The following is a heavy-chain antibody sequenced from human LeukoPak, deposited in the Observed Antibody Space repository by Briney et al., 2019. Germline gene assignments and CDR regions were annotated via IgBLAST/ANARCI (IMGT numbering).Heavy chain of an antibody. J-gene: IGHJ4*02. CDR1: GGSISSVGYC. CDR3: ARRYSYGVYFDY. V-gene: IGHV4-30-2*01. CDR2: IYHSGST. D-gene: IGHD5-18*01. Sequence: PSQTLSLTCTVSGGSISSVGYCWSWIRQPPGKGLEWIGYIYHSGSTYYNPSLKSRVTISVDTSKNQFSLKLSSVTAADTAVYYCARRYSYGVYFDYWGQGTLVTVSS.